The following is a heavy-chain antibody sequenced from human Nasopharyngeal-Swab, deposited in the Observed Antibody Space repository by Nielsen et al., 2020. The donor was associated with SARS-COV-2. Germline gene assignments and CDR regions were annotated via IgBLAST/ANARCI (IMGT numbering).Heavy chain of an antibody. CDR2: IIPIFGTA. Sequence: SVKVSCKASGDTFSSYAMSWVRQAPGQGLEWMGGIIPIFGTANYAQKFQGRVTITADESTSTAYMELSSLRSEDTAVYYCAREASAAAADYFDYWGQGTLVTVSS. J-gene: IGHJ4*02. D-gene: IGHD6-13*01. V-gene: IGHV1-69*13. CDR1: GDTFSSYA. CDR3: AREASAAAADYFDY.